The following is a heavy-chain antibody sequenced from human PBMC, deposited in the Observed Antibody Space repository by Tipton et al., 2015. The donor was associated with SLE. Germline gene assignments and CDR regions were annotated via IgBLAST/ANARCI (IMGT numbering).Heavy chain of an antibody. CDR1: GGSFSGYY. V-gene: IGHV4-34*01. CDR3: ARVGWELPGNLGY. D-gene: IGHD1-26*01. CDR2: INHSGST. Sequence: TLSLTCAVYGGSFSGYYWSWIRQPPGKGLEWIGEINHSGSTNYNPSLKSRVTISVDTSKNQFSLKLSSVTAADTAVYYCARVGWELPGNLGYWGQGTLVTVSS. J-gene: IGHJ4*02.